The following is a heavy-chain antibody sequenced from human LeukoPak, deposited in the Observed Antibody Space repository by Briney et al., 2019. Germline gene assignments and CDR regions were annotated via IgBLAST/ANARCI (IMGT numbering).Heavy chain of an antibody. CDR2: IYYSGST. CDR3: ARARIAAARFDP. V-gene: IGHV4-59*01. J-gene: IGHJ5*02. Sequence: SETLSLTCTVSGGSISSYYWSWIRQPPGKGLEWIGYIYYSGSTNYNPSLKSRVTISVDTSKNQFSLKLSSVTAADTAVYYCARARIAAARFDPWGQGTLVTVSS. D-gene: IGHD6-13*01. CDR1: GGSISSYY.